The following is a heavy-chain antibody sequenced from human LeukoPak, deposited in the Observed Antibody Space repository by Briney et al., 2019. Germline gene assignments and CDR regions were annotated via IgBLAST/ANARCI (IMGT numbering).Heavy chain of an antibody. CDR3: ARVDCSSTSCYTRYAFDI. CDR2: IYYSGST. CDR1: GGSISSYY. V-gene: IGHV4-59*01. Sequence: SETLSLTCTVSGGSISSYYWSWIRQPPGKGLEWIGYIYYSGSTNYNPSLKSRVTISVDTSKNQFSLKLSSVTAADTAVYYCARVDCSSTSCYTRYAFDIWGQGTMVTASS. D-gene: IGHD2-2*02. J-gene: IGHJ3*02.